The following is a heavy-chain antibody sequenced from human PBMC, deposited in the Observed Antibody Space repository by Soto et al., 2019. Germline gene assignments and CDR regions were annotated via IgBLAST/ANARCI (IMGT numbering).Heavy chain of an antibody. V-gene: IGHV4-59*01. D-gene: IGHD1-1*01. Sequence: QVQLQESGPGLVKPSETLSLTCTVSGGSISSYYWSWIWQPPGKGLEWIGYIYYSGSTNYNPSLKSRVTISVDTSKNQFSLKLSSVTAADTAVYYCARERGTAGIDYWGQGTLVTVSS. CDR1: GGSISSYY. CDR3: ARERGTAGIDY. J-gene: IGHJ4*02. CDR2: IYYSGST.